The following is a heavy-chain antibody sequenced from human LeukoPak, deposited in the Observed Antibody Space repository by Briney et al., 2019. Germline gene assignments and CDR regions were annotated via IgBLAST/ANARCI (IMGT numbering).Heavy chain of an antibody. CDR1: GGTFSSYA. CDR2: IIPIFGTA. D-gene: IGHD6-19*01. Sequence: SVKVSCKASGGTFSSYAISWVRQAPGQGLEWMGGIIPIFGTANYAQKFQGRVTITADESTSTAYMELSSLRSEDTAVYYCARAMDSSGWQGIYGMDVWGQGTTVTVSS. J-gene: IGHJ6*02. CDR3: ARAMDSSGWQGIYGMDV. V-gene: IGHV1-69*13.